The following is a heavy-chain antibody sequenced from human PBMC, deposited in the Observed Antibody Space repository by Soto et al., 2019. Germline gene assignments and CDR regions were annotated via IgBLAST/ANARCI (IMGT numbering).Heavy chain of an antibody. J-gene: IGHJ4*02. CDR1: VGSDSSNTAA. CDR2: TYYRSNWRH. Sequence: SQTLSRTGASSVGSDSSNTAAANLIRSSPSRGLEWLGRTYYRSNWRHDYAVSVKSRITVNPDTSKNRFSLQLNSVTPDDTAVYYCARGVAGSGFDLWGQGTLVTVPS. CDR3: ARGVAGSGFDL. V-gene: IGHV6-1*01. D-gene: IGHD6-19*01.